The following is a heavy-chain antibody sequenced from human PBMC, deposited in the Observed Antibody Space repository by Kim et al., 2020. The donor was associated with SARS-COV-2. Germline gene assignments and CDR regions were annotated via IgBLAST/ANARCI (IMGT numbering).Heavy chain of an antibody. CDR1: GFTFSGYT. J-gene: IGHJ6*02. CDR2: ISTGSSYI. V-gene: IGHV3-21*01. CDR3: ARDLYWGYDSSGFHYGRNGMDV. Sequence: GGSLRLTCSVSGFTFSGYTLNWVRQAPGKGLEWVSCISTGSSYIYYAKSVKGRFTISRDNAKNSLSLQMNTLRAEDTAVYYCARDLYWGYDSSGFHYGRNGMDVWGQGTTVIVS. D-gene: IGHD3-22*01.